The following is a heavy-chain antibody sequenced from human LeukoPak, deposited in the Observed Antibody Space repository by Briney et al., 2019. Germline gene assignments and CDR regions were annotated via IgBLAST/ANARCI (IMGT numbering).Heavy chain of an antibody. CDR1: GGSLSGYY. D-gene: IGHD3-16*01. J-gene: IGHJ4*02. V-gene: IGHV4-34*01. CDR3: ARVGGYPDDY. CDR2: INHSGST. Sequence: PSETLSLTCAVYGGSLSGYYWSWIRQPPGKGLEWIGEINHSGSTNYDPSLKSRVTISVDTSKDQFSLKLSSVTAADTAVYYCARVGGYPDDYWGQGTLVTVSS.